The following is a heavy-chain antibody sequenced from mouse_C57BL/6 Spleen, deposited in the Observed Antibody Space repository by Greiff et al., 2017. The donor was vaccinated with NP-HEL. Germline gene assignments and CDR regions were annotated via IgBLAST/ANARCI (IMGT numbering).Heavy chain of an antibody. V-gene: IGHV1-22*01. D-gene: IGHD1-1*01. Sequence: EVQLQESGPELVKPGASVKMSCKASGYTFTDYNMHWVKQSHGKSLEWIGYINPNNGGTSYNQKFKGKATLTVNKSSSTAYMELRSLTSEDSAVYYCARGLRFSHWYFDVWGTGTTVTVSS. J-gene: IGHJ1*03. CDR3: ARGLRFSHWYFDV. CDR1: GYTFTDYN. CDR2: INPNNGGT.